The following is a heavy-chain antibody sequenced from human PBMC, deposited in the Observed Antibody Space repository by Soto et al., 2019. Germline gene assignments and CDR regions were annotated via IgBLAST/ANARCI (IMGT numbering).Heavy chain of an antibody. CDR3: ARVVPARYYYGMDV. D-gene: IGHD2-2*01. CDR2: INSDGSST. CDR1: GFTFSSYW. V-gene: IGHV3-74*01. Sequence: VQLVESGGGLVQPGGSLRLSCAASGFTFSSYWMHWVRQAPGKGLVWVSRINSDGSSTSYADSVKGRFTISRDNAKNTLYLQMNSLRAEDTAVYYCARVVPARYYYGMDVWGQGTTVTVSS. J-gene: IGHJ6*02.